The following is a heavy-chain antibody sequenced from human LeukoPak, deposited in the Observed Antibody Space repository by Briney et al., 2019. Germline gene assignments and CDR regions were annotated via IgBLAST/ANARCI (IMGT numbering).Heavy chain of an antibody. J-gene: IGHJ6*03. D-gene: IGHD3-3*02. V-gene: IGHV4-59*04. CDR3: ARHLQNSYYYSMDV. Sequence: PSETLSLTCTVSGGSISSYYWSWIRQPPGKGLEWVGTIYYSGSTYYNPSLKSRVTISVDTSKNQFSLKLSSVTASDTAVYYCARHLQNSYYYSMDVWGTGTTVTVSS. CDR2: IYYSGST. CDR1: GGSISSYY.